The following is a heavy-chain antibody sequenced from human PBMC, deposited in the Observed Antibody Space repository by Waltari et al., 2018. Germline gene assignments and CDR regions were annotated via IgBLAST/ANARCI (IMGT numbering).Heavy chain of an antibody. D-gene: IGHD4-17*01. J-gene: IGHJ3*02. CDR1: GCSISSGGYY. Sequence: QVQLQESGPGLVKPSQTLSLTCTVSGCSISSGGYYWSWIRQHPGKGLEWIGYIYYSGSTYYNPSLKSRVTISVDTSKNQFSLKLSSVTAADTAVYYCARAPMTTVGTRNAFDIWGQGTMVTVSS. CDR2: IYYSGST. V-gene: IGHV4-31*03. CDR3: ARAPMTTVGTRNAFDI.